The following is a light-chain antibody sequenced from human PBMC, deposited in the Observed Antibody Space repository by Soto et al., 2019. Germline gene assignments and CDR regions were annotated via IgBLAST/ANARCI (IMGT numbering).Light chain of an antibody. Sequence: QSALTQPASVSGSPGQSMTISCTGTSSDVANYNLVSWYQQHPGKAPKVMIYEVNKRPSGVSNRFSGSKSGNTASLTISGLQAEDEADYYCCSYAGTSTFVFGGGTKLTVL. CDR2: EVN. V-gene: IGLV2-23*02. CDR1: SSDVANYNL. CDR3: CSYAGTSTFV. J-gene: IGLJ3*02.